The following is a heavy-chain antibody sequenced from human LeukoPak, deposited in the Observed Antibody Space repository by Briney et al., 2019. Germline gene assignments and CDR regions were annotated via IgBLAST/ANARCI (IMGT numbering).Heavy chain of an antibody. CDR1: GGSFGGYY. CDR3: APVPSYCGGDCYSDY. J-gene: IGHJ4*02. Sequence: SETLSLTCAVYGGSFGGYYWSWIRQPPGKGLEWIGEINHSGSTNYNPSLKSRVTISVDTSKNQFSLKLSSVTAADTAVYYCAPVPSYCGGDCYSDYWGQGTLVTVSS. CDR2: INHSGST. D-gene: IGHD2-21*02. V-gene: IGHV4-34*01.